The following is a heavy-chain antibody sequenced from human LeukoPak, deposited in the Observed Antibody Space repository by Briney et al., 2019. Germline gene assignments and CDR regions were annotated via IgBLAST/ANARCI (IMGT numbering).Heavy chain of an antibody. V-gene: IGHV3-23*01. Sequence: GGSLPLSCAASGFTFSSYAMRWVRPAPPRELQGVSAISCSGGSTYYPHSLQGRFTISRDNSKNTLHLQMNSLRAEDTAVYYCAKDRHCSGGSCYSGTPNRNWFDLWGKGTLVTVSS. CDR2: ISCSGGST. D-gene: IGHD2-15*01. CDR1: GFTFSSYA. J-gene: IGHJ5*02. CDR3: AKDRHCSGGSCYSGTPNRNWFDL.